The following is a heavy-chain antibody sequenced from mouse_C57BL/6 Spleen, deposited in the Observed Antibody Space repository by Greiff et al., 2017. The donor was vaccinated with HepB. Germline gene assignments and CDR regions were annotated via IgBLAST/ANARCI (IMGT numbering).Heavy chain of an antibody. CDR2: IDPSDSET. J-gene: IGHJ1*03. CDR1: GYTFTSYW. CDR3: VYGSSYYWYFDV. Sequence: VQLQQPGAELVRPGSSVKLSCKASGYTFTSYWMHWVKQRPIQGLEWIGNIDPSDSETHYNQKFKDKATLTVDKSSSTAYMQISSLTSEDSAVYYCVYGSSYYWYFDVWGTGTTVTVSS. D-gene: IGHD1-1*01. V-gene: IGHV1-52*01.